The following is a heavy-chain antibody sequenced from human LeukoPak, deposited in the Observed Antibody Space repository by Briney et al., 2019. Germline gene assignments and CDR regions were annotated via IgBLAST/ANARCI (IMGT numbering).Heavy chain of an antibody. V-gene: IGHV3-33*01. Sequence: PGGSLRLSCAASGFTFSSYGMHWVRQAPGKGLEWVAVIWYDGSNKYYADSVKGRFTISRDNSKNTLYLQMNSLRAEDTAVYYCARGGYDILTGYYRLKHFDYWGQGTLVTVSS. J-gene: IGHJ4*02. D-gene: IGHD3-9*01. CDR2: IWYDGSNK. CDR3: ARGGYDILTGYYRLKHFDY. CDR1: GFTFSSYG.